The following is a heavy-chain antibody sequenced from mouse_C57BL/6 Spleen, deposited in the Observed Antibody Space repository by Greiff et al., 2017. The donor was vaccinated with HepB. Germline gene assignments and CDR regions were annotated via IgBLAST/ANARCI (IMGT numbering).Heavy chain of an antibody. CDR2: ISSGGDYI. CDR1: GFTFSSYA. CDR3: ARDGDGYYFGD. D-gene: IGHD2-3*01. J-gene: IGHJ2*01. Sequence: EVKLMESGEGLVKPGGSLKLSCAASGFTFSSYAMSWVRQTPEKRLEWVAYISSGGDYIYYADTVKGRFTISRDNARNTLYLQMSSLKSEDTAMYYCARDGDGYYFGDWGQGTTLTVAS. V-gene: IGHV5S21*01.